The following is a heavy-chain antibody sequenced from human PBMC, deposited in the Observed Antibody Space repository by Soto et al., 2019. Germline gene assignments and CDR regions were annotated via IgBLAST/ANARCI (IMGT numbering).Heavy chain of an antibody. J-gene: IGHJ4*02. V-gene: IGHV3-30-3*01. Sequence: QMQLVESGGGVVQPGRSLRLSCAASGFTFSSYAMHWVRQAPGKGLEWVAVISYDGSNKYYADSVKGRFTISRDNSKNTLYLQMNSLRAEDTAVYYCASNPPAYSSSSKPFDYWGQGTLVTVSS. CDR2: ISYDGSNK. CDR1: GFTFSSYA. D-gene: IGHD6-6*01. CDR3: ASNPPAYSSSSKPFDY.